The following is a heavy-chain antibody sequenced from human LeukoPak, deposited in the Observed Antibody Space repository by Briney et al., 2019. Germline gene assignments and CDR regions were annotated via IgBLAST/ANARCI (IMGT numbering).Heavy chain of an antibody. V-gene: IGHV4-38-2*02. CDR1: GYSISSGYY. Sequence: SETLSLTCAVSGYSISSGYYWGWIRQPQGKGLEWIGSIYHRGSTYYNPSLKSRVTISLDKSKNQFSLKLSSVTAADTAVYYCARDSGGIPAAGTEWGQGTLVTVSS. D-gene: IGHD6-13*01. CDR3: ARDSGGIPAAGTE. CDR2: IYHRGST. J-gene: IGHJ4*02.